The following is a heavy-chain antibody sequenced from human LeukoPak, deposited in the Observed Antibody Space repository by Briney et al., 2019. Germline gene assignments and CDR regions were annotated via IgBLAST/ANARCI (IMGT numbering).Heavy chain of an antibody. D-gene: IGHD2-15*01. Sequence: SETLSLTCAVYGGSFSGYYWSWIRQPPGKGLEWIGEINHSGSTNYNPSLKSRVTISVDTSKNQFSLKLSSVTAADTAVYYCAMRYCSGGGCYPFDYWGQGTLVTVSS. CDR1: GGSFSGYY. J-gene: IGHJ4*02. CDR3: AMRYCSGGGCYPFDY. V-gene: IGHV4-34*01. CDR2: INHSGST.